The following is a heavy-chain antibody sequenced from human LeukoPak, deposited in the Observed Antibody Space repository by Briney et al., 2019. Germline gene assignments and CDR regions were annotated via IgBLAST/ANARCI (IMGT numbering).Heavy chain of an antibody. J-gene: IGHJ2*01. CDR3: SWRSGTYTWYLDV. CDR1: GDSVVNGDW. V-gene: IGHV4/OR15-8*02. Sequence: SETLSLTCDVSGDSVVNGDWWTWVRQPPGKGLEWIGEVSHSGYTNYNPSLESRVAISIDKSNNHFSLTLSSVSGADTVVYFCSWRSGTYTWYLDVWGRGTLITVSS. D-gene: IGHD3-10*01. CDR2: VSHSGYT.